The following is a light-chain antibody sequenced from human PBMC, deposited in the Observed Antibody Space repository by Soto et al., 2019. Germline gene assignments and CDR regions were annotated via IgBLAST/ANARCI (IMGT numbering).Light chain of an antibody. CDR1: QSVSSSY. V-gene: IGKV3-20*01. Sequence: EILLTQSPGTLSLSPGERATLSCRASQSVSSSYLAWYQQKPGQAPRLLIYGASSRATDIPDRFSGSGSGTDFTLTISRLEPEDFAVYYCQQYGSSPPGVTFGPGTKVDIK. J-gene: IGKJ3*01. CDR2: GAS. CDR3: QQYGSSPPGVT.